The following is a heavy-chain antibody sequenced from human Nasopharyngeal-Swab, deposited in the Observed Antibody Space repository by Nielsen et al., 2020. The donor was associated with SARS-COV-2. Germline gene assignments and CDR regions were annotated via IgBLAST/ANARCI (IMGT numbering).Heavy chain of an antibody. V-gene: IGHV4-38-2*02. CDR2: IYHSGST. CDR1: GYSISSGYY. Sequence: GSLRLSCTVSGYSISSGYYWCWIRQPPGKGLAWIGSIYHSGSTYYNPSLKSRVTISVDTSKNQFSLKLSSVTAADTAVYYCAKVGGGYFDYWGQGTLVTVSS. D-gene: IGHD2-15*01. J-gene: IGHJ4*02. CDR3: AKVGGGYFDY.